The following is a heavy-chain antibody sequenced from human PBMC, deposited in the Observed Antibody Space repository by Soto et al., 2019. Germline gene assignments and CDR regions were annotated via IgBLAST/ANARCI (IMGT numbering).Heavy chain of an antibody. J-gene: IGHJ6*01. CDR2: INPDSGRT. CDR1: GYTFTGYY. CDR3: ALSFSQTNIDV. Sequence: QVPLVQSGPEVGKPGASVKVSCKASGYTFTGYYLHWGRQAPGQGLEWMGYINPDSGRTRYAQKFQGTVTMTRDTSITTAYLELSSLKYDDSAIFYCALSFSQTNIDVWGQGTTVIVSS. V-gene: IGHV1-2*02.